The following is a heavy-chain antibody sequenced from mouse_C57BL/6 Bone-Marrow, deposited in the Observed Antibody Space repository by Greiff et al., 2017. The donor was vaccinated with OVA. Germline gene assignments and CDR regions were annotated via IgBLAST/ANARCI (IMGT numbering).Heavy chain of an antibody. V-gene: IGHV14-4*01. CDR3: TTYYYGSTLPLAY. CDR1: GFNIKDDY. J-gene: IGHJ3*01. D-gene: IGHD1-1*01. CDR2: IDPEHGDT. Sequence: EVQLQQSGAELVRPGASVKLSCTASGFNIKDDYMHWVKQRPEQGLEWIGWIDPEHGDTDYASKFQGTATITADPSSTTAYLQLSSQTAEDTAVYDCTTYYYGSTLPLAYWGQGTLVTVAA.